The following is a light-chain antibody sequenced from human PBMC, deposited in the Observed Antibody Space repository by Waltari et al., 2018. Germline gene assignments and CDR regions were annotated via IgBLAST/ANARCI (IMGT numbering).Light chain of an antibody. CDR2: GAS. V-gene: IGKV3-15*01. CDR1: QSLNNN. Sequence: EIMMTQSPATLSVSPGERATLSCRASQSLNNNFAWYKQRPGQAPRLLFYGASARATGVPGRFSGSGSGTDFTLTITSLQSEDFAVYYCQQYNNWPQTFGQGTKVEIK. CDR3: QQYNNWPQT. J-gene: IGKJ1*01.